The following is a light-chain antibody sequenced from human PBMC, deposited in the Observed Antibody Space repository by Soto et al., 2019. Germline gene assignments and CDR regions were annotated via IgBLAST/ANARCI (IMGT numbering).Light chain of an antibody. CDR1: QNIHKY. V-gene: IGKV1-39*01. CDR2: EAT. J-gene: IGKJ1*01. CDR3: QQSFVSPWT. Sequence: DIEMTQSPSSLSASVGDRVTISCRSSQNIHKYLNWYQQRPGKAPNLLVYEATSLETGVSLKFSGSGSGTEFTLTINSLQPEDFATYYCQQSFVSPWTFGQGNNIEI.